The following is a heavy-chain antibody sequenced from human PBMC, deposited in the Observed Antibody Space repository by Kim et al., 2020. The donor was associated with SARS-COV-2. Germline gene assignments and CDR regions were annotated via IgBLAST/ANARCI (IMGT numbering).Heavy chain of an antibody. V-gene: IGHV4-61*01. CDR1: GGSVSSGSYY. CDR3: ARIGVGASL. D-gene: IGHD1-26*01. CDR2: IYYSGST. Sequence: SETLSLTCTVSGGSVSSGSYYWSWIRQPPGKGLEWIGYIYYSGSTNYNPSLKSRVTISVDTSKNQFSLKLSSVTAADTAVYYCARIGVGASLWGQGTLVT. J-gene: IGHJ4*02.